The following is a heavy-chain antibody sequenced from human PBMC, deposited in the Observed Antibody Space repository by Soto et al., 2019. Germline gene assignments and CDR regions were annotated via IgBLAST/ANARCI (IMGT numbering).Heavy chain of an antibody. CDR2: IIPIFGTA. J-gene: IGHJ4*02. Sequence: QVQLVQSGAEVKKPGSSVKVSCKASGGTFSSYAISWVRQAPGQGLEWMGGIIPIFGTANYAQKFQGRVTITADESTSTAYMELSSLRSEDTAVYYCARGIGYCGGDCHWGCDYWGQGTLVTVSS. D-gene: IGHD2-21*02. CDR3: ARGIGYCGGDCHWGCDY. CDR1: GGTFSSYA. V-gene: IGHV1-69*12.